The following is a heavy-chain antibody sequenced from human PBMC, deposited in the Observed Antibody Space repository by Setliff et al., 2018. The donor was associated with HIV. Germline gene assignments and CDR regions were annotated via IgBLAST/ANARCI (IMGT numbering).Heavy chain of an antibody. CDR2: ISGYNGNT. Sequence: ASVKVSCKASGYTFSRYGIRWVRQAPGQGLEWMGWISGYNGNTKYVQKFQGRVTMTTDTSTSTVYMELRSLRSDDTAVYYCARVPYRSAWFSGGHDAFDVWGQGTMVTVSS. CDR3: ARVPYRSAWFSGGHDAFDV. J-gene: IGHJ3*01. V-gene: IGHV1-18*01. D-gene: IGHD6-19*01. CDR1: GYTFSRYG.